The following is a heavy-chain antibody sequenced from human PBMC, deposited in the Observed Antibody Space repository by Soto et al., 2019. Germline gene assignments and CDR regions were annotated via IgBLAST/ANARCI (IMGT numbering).Heavy chain of an antibody. J-gene: IGHJ4*02. Sequence: GGSLRLSCVGSGFILSHRGMIWVLQAPGRGLEWISYISPASDSVHNANSVKGRFSISRDNARDSVYLQMNSLRDDDMAKYYCATVDGPTMDTMFFDCWGQGILVTVSS. CDR1: GFILSHRG. D-gene: IGHD3-3*01. CDR3: ATVDGPTMDTMFFDC. CDR2: ISPASDSV. V-gene: IGHV3-48*02.